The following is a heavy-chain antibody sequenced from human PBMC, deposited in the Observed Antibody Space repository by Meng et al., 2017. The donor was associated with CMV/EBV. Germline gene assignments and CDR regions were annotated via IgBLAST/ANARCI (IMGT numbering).Heavy chain of an antibody. CDR1: GFTFSSYG. J-gene: IGHJ6*02. Sequence: GESLKISCAASGFTFSSYGMHWVRQAPGKGLEWVAVIWYDGSNKYYADSVKGRFTISRDNSKNTLYLQMNSLRAEDTAVYYCAKDLVPGYCSSTSCYLRPYYYYCMDVWGQGTTVTVSS. D-gene: IGHD2-2*01. V-gene: IGHV3-33*06. CDR2: IWYDGSNK. CDR3: AKDLVPGYCSSTSCYLRPYYYYCMDV.